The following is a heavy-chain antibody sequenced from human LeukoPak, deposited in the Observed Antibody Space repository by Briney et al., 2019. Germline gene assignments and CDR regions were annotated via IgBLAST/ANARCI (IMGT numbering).Heavy chain of an antibody. D-gene: IGHD3-22*01. CDR3: AKTSDYYFSFDY. CDR2: IKQDGSEK. V-gene: IGHV3-7*05. CDR1: GFTFSNYW. J-gene: IGHJ4*02. Sequence: GGSLRLSCAPSGFTFSNYWMSWVRQAPGKGLEWVANIKQDGSEKYYVDSVKGRFTISRDNAKNSLYLQMNSLRAEDTAVYYCAKTSDYYFSFDYWGQGTLVTVSS.